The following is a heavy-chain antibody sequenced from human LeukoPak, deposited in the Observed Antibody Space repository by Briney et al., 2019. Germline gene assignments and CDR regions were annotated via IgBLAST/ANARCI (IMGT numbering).Heavy chain of an antibody. CDR1: GFTFSSYA. J-gene: IGHJ3*02. D-gene: IGHD3-10*01. CDR3: AKAQYYYGSGSHDAFDT. CDR2: INWNGGST. Sequence: GGSLRLSCAASGFTFSSYAMSWVRQAPGKGLEWVSGINWNGGSTGYADSVKGRFTISRDNAKNSLYLQMNSLRAEDTALYYCAKAQYYYGSGSHDAFDTWGQGTMVTVSS. V-gene: IGHV3-20*04.